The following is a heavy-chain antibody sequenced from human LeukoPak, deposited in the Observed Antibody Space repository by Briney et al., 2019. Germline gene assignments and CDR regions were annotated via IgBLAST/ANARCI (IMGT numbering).Heavy chain of an antibody. J-gene: IGHJ6*03. D-gene: IGHD5/OR15-5a*01. CDR3: ARGSGVYTYYYYYYMDV. CDR1: GYTFTSYG. V-gene: IGHV1-18*01. Sequence: GASVKVSCKASGYTFTSYGISWVRQAPGQGLEWMGWISAYNGNTNYAQKLQGRVTMTRDMSTSTVYMELSSLRSEDTAVYYCARGSGVYTYYYYYYMDVWGKGTTVTVSS. CDR2: ISAYNGNT.